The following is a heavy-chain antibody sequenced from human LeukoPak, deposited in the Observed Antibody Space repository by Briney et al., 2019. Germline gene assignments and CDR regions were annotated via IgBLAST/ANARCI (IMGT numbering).Heavy chain of an antibody. D-gene: IGHD1-20*01. J-gene: IGHJ4*02. Sequence: GGSLRLSCAASGFAFIDYYMSSVRQALGKGLEWVSYISSSGTVMYYADSVKGRFTISRDNAKNSVYLQMTSLRAEDTAVYYCARYNWNKVFFDYWGQGTLVTVSS. CDR3: ARYNWNKVFFDY. CDR2: ISSSGTVM. CDR1: GFAFIDYY. V-gene: IGHV3-11*04.